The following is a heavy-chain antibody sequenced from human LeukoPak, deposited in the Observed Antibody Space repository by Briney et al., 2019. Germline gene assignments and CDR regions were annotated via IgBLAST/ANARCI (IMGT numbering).Heavy chain of an antibody. J-gene: IGHJ5*02. CDR3: AKETPNTGWFDP. CDR2: INPSGDGT. D-gene: IGHD1-14*01. CDR1: GHTFTTYY. Sequence: ASVKVSCRASGHTFTTYYVHLVRQAPGQGLEWMGVINPSGDGTNYPQRFQGRVTLTRDTSTSTVYMELSSLRSEDTAIYYCAKETPNTGWFDPWGQGTLVTVSS. V-gene: IGHV1-46*01.